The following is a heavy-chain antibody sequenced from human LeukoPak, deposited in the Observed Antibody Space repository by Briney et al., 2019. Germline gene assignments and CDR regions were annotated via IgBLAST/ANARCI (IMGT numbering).Heavy chain of an antibody. CDR2: IYPNDADT. J-gene: IGHJ4*02. V-gene: IGHV5-51*01. D-gene: IGHD5-12*01. CDR1: GXSFPTYW. Sequence: GESLKISCKGSGXSFPTYWIGWVRQMPGKGLEWMGIIYPNDADTRYSPSLQGQVTISGDKSLRTAYLQWSSLKASDTAMYYCARRGYSGNEEFDYWGQGTLVTVSS. CDR3: ARRGYSGNEEFDY.